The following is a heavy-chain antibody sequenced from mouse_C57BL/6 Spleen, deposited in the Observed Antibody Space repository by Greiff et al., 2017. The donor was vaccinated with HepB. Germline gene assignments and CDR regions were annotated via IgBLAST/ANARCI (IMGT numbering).Heavy chain of an antibody. CDR2: ISDGGSYT. V-gene: IGHV5-4*01. Sequence: EVHLVESGGGLVKPGGSLKLSCAASGFTFSSYAMSWVRQTPEKRLEWVATISDGGSYTYYPDNVKGRFTISRDNAKNNLYLQMSHLKSEDTAMYYCARDRLLHYFDYWGQGTTLTVSS. D-gene: IGHD2-3*01. CDR3: ARDRLLHYFDY. J-gene: IGHJ2*01. CDR1: GFTFSSYA.